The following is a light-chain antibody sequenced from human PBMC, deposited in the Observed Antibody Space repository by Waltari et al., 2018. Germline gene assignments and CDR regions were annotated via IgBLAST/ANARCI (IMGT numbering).Light chain of an antibody. CDR3: ALYMGSGIWV. V-gene: IGLV8-61*01. CDR2: KAN. Sequence: QTVVTQEPSLSVSPGGTVTLTCALSSGSLSTTSYATLYQQTHGQAPRTLVYKANARSSGVPDRFSGSILGNTAALTITGAQADDESDYYCALYMGSGIWVFGGGTRLTVL. CDR1: SGSLSTTSY. J-gene: IGLJ3*02.